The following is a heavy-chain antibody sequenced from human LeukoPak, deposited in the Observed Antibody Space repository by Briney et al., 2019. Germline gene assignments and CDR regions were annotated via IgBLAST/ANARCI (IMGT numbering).Heavy chain of an antibody. Sequence: ASVNVSYKASGYTFTSYGIIWVRQAPGQGLEWMGWISAYNGNKNYAQKLQGRVTMTTDTSTSTAYMELRSLRSDDTAVYYCARGPRIVVVPAAIDKRIDYWGQGTLVTVSS. V-gene: IGHV1-18*01. D-gene: IGHD2-2*01. CDR1: GYTFTSYG. CDR3: ARGPRIVVVPAAIDKRIDY. J-gene: IGHJ4*02. CDR2: ISAYNGNK.